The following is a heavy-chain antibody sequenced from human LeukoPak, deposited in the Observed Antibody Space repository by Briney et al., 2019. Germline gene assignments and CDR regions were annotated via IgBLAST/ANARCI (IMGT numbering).Heavy chain of an antibody. CDR2: IWYDGTNE. V-gene: IGHV3-33*01. Sequence: GRSLRLSCAASGFTFSSYGMHWVRQAPGKGPEWVAVIWYDGTNEYYGDSVKGRFTISRDNSENTLYLQMNSLRAEDTAVYYCARGGWELLWWYFDLWGRGTLVTVSS. J-gene: IGHJ2*01. CDR3: ARGGWELLWWYFDL. CDR1: GFTFSSYG. D-gene: IGHD1-26*01.